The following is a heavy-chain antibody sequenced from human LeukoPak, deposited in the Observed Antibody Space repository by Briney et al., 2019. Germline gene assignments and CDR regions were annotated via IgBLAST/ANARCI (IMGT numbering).Heavy chain of an antibody. CDR3: ARSHPQYYYDSSGYSRRYFQH. CDR2: IYTSGST. J-gene: IGHJ1*01. Sequence: SETLSLTCTVSAGSISNYYWSWIRQPAGKGLEWIGLIYTSGSTNYNPSLKSRVTMSVDTSKNQFSLKLSSVTAADTAVYYCARSHPQYYYDSSGYSRRYFQHWGQGTLVTVSS. CDR1: AGSISNYY. V-gene: IGHV4-4*07. D-gene: IGHD3-22*01.